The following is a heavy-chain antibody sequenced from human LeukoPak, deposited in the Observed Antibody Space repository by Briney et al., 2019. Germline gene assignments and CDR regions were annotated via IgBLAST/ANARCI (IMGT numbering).Heavy chain of an antibody. CDR3: ARHDYSNYVRH. D-gene: IGHD4-11*01. CDR1: GGSISSFY. Sequence: PSETLSLTCTVSGGSISSFYWSWIRQPAGKGLEWIGRGFASGSTIYSPSLKSRVTISVDESKNQFSLELKSVTAADTAVYYCARHDYSNYVRHWGQGTLITVSS. J-gene: IGHJ1*01. CDR2: GFASGST. V-gene: IGHV4-4*07.